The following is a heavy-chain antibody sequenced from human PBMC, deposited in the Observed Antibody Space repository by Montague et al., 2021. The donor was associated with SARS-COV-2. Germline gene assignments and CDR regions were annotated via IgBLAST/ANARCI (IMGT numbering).Heavy chain of an antibody. CDR3: ARWASRIAAGDNWFDP. CDR2: ISSSSSYI. J-gene: IGHJ5*02. V-gene: IGHV3-21*01. Sequence: SLRLSCAASGFTFSSYSMNWVRQAPGKGLEWVSSISSSSSYIYYADSVKGRFTISRDNAKNSLYLQMNSLRAEDTAVYYCARWASRIAAGDNWFDPWGQGTLVTVSS. CDR1: GFTFSSYS. D-gene: IGHD6-6*01.